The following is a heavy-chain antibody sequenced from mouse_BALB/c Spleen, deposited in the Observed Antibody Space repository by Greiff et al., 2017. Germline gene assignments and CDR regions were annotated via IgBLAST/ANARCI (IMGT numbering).Heavy chain of an antibody. CDR1: GFTFSSFG. J-gene: IGHJ2*01. CDR3: ARFRGYDGYYFDY. V-gene: IGHV5-17*02. Sequence: EVHLVESGGGLVQPGGSRKLSCAASGFTFSSFGMHWVRQAPEKGLEWVAYISSGSSTIYYADTVKGRFTISRDNPKNTLFLQMTSLRSEDTAMYYCARFRGYDGYYFDYWGQGTTLTVSS. CDR2: ISSGSSTI. D-gene: IGHD2-2*01.